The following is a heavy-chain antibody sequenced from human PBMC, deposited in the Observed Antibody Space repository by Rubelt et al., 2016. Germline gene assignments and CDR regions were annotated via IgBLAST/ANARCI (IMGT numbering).Heavy chain of an antibody. Sequence: QVPLQQWGAGLLKPSETLSLTCAVYGGSFSGYYWSWIRQPPGKGLEWIGEIIHSGSTNYNPSLKSRVTISVDTSKNQFSLKLNSVTAADTAVYYCASIPKTSEGPDTFDIWGQGTMVTVSS. V-gene: IGHV4-34*12. CDR2: IIHSGST. CDR3: ASIPKTSEGPDTFDI. CDR1: GGSFSGYY. J-gene: IGHJ3*02.